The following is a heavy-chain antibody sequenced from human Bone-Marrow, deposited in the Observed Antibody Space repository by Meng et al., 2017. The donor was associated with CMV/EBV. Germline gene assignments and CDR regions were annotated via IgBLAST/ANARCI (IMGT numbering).Heavy chain of an antibody. J-gene: IGHJ4*02. D-gene: IGHD1-26*01. CDR1: GFTFSDYY. Sequence: GESLKISCAASGFTFSDYYMSWIRQAPGKGLEWVSYISSSGSTIYYADSVKGRFTISRDNAKNSLYLQMNSLRAEDTAVYYCARDPKISNSGSYYRMFDYWGQGTLVTVSS. CDR2: ISSSGSTI. V-gene: IGHV3-11*04. CDR3: ARDPKISNSGSYYRMFDY.